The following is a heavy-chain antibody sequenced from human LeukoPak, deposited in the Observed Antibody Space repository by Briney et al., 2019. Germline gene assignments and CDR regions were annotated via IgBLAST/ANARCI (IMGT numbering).Heavy chain of an antibody. CDR2: FSGTGGST. D-gene: IGHD3-3*01. CDR3: AKLFWSGYSDY. Sequence: GGSLRLSCAASGFTFSTYAMSWVRQAPGKGLELVSTFSGTGGSTFYADSVKGRFTISRDDSKYTLYLQMNSLRAEDTAVYYCAKLFWSGYSDYWGQGTLVTVSS. J-gene: IGHJ4*02. CDR1: GFTFSTYA. V-gene: IGHV3-23*01.